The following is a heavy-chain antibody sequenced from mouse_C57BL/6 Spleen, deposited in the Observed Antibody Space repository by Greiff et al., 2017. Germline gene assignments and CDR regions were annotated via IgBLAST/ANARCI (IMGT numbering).Heavy chain of an antibody. J-gene: IGHJ2*01. D-gene: IGHD3-2*02. CDR2: INPNNGGT. Sequence: EVQLQQSGPELVKPGASVKISCKASGYTFTDYYMNWVKQSHGQSLEWIGDINPNNGGTSYNQKFKGKATLTVDKSSSTAYMELRSLTSEDSAVYYCARGGSSGYDYWGQGTTLTVSS. V-gene: IGHV1-26*01. CDR1: GYTFTDYY. CDR3: ARGGSSGYDY.